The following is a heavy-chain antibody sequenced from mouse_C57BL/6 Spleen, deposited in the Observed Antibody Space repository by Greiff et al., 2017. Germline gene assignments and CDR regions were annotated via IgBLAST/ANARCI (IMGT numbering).Heavy chain of an antibody. CDR2: INYDGSST. J-gene: IGHJ4*01. CDR3: ARDVGYGDAMDY. CDR1: GFTFSDYY. Sequence: EVQLVESEGGLVQPGSSMKLSCTASGFTFSDYYMAWVRQVPEKGLEWVANINYDGSSTYYLDSLKSRFIISRDNAKNILYLQMSSLKSEDTATYYCARDVGYGDAMDYWGQGTSVTVSS. V-gene: IGHV5-16*01. D-gene: IGHD2-2*01.